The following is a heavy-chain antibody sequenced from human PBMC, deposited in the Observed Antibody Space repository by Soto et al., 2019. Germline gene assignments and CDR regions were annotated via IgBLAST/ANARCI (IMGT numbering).Heavy chain of an antibody. CDR1: GLTVISNY. D-gene: IGHD3-22*01. CDR3: TTDPVTMIVVVPSSG. Sequence: PGGSLRLSCAASGLTVISNYMKWVLQAPWKGLEWVGRIKSKTDGGTTDYAAPVKGRFTISRDDSKNTLYLQMNSLKTEDTAVYYCTTDPVTMIVVVPSSGWGQGTLVTVSS. CDR2: IKSKTDGGTT. J-gene: IGHJ4*02. V-gene: IGHV3-15*07.